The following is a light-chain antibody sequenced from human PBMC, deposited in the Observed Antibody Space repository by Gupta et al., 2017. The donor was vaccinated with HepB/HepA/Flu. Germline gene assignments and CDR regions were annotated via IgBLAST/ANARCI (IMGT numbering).Light chain of an antibody. Sequence: EIVMTQSPATLSVSPGERATLSCRASQSVSNNLAWYQQRPGQAPRLLIYGASTRATGIKAKFSGSGDGTEFTLTISSLQSEDIAVYYCQQENNGHPEITFGHGTKVYIK. J-gene: IGKJ3*01. V-gene: IGKV3-15*01. CDR1: QSVSNN. CDR3: QQENNGHPEIT. CDR2: GAS.